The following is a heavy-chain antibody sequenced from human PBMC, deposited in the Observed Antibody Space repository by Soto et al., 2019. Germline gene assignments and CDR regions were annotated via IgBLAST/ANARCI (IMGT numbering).Heavy chain of an antibody. CDR1: GFTFSRSA. CDR2: ISNDGTDR. Sequence: QVQLVESGGGVVQPGRSLRLSCAASGFTFSRSAMHWVRQAPGKGLEWVAAISNDGTDRYYADSVQGRVNIARDNAKNTLSLQMNSLRFEDTALYFFARDRRKWGDSPAEKWGQGTLVTVSS. D-gene: IGHD2-21*02. J-gene: IGHJ4*02. V-gene: IGHV3-30*03. CDR3: ARDRRKWGDSPAEK.